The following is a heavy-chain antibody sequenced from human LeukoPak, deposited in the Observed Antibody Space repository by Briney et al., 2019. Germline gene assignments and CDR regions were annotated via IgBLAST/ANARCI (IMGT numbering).Heavy chain of an antibody. V-gene: IGHV5-51*01. CDR1: GYSFTSYW. J-gene: IGHJ4*02. CDR2: VCPGDSET. CDR3: ARRGVSGIAAAIDY. Sequence: GESLKISCKGSGYSFTSYWIGWVRQMPGKGLEWMGVVCPGDSETRYSPSFEGQVTISADKSISTAYLQWSSLKASDTAMYYCARRGVSGIAAAIDYWGQGTLVTVSS. D-gene: IGHD6-13*01.